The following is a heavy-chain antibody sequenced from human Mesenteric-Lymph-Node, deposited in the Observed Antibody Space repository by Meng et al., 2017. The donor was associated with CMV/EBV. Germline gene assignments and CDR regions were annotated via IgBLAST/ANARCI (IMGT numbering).Heavy chain of an antibody. CDR3: ARGSSYDILTGYFDY. D-gene: IGHD3-9*01. V-gene: IGHV4-34*01. Sequence: VPLAQWGAGLCTPADPPSLPCAVYSGPFSGYYWNWIRQSPEKGLEWIGEINHSGSTTYNPSFTSRIIISVDTSTNQISLNMSSVTAADTAVYYCARGSSYDILTGYFDYWGQGALVTVSS. CDR2: INHSGST. CDR1: SGPFSGYY. J-gene: IGHJ4*02.